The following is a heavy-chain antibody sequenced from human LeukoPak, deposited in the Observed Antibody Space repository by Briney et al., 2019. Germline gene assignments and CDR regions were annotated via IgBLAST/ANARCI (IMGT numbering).Heavy chain of an antibody. V-gene: IGHV1-18*04. D-gene: IGHD3-10*01. CDR3: ARESTYYGSWSYYGMDV. CDR2: ISAYNGNT. Sequence: ASVTVSCKASGYTFTGYYMHWVRQAPGQGLEWMGWISAYNGNTNYAQKLQGRVTMTTDTSTSTAYMELRSLRSDDTAVYYCARESTYYGSWSYYGMDVWGQGTTVTVSS. J-gene: IGHJ6*02. CDR1: GYTFTGYY.